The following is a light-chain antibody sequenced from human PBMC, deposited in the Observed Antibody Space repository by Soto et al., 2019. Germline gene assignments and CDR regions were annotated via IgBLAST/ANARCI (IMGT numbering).Light chain of an antibody. CDR3: GSITRSSTSV. CDR1: SSDVGGFEY. J-gene: IGLJ1*01. CDR2: DVT. Sequence: LSQPASVSGSPGQSITISCTGTSSDVGGFEYVSWYQHQPGKAPKLIIYDVTKRPSGVSNRFSGSKSGNTASLTISGIQAEDEGDYYCGSITRSSTSVFGTGTKSPS. V-gene: IGLV2-14*01.